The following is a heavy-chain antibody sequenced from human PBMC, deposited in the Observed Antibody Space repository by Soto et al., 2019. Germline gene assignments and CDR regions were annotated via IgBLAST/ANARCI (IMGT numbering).Heavy chain of an antibody. J-gene: IGHJ3*02. D-gene: IGHD3-22*01. CDR3: ARDEDYYDSSGSNAFDI. V-gene: IGHV1-46*01. Sequence: ASVKVSCKASGYTFTSYYMHWVRQAPGQGLEWMGIINPSGGSTSYAQKFQGRVTMTRDTSTSTVYMELSSLRSEDTAVYYCARDEDYYDSSGSNAFDIWGQGTMVTVSS. CDR1: GYTFTSYY. CDR2: INPSGGST.